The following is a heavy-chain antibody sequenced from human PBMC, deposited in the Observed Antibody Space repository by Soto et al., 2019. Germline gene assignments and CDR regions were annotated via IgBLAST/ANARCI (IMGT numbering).Heavy chain of an antibody. CDR3: ARPPGTHAFDI. CDR1: GFTFSSYA. D-gene: IGHD1-1*01. V-gene: IGHV3-30-3*01. CDR2: ISYDGSNK. Sequence: GGSLRLSCAASGFTFSSYAMHWVRQAPGKGLEWVAVISYDGSNKYYADSVKGRFTISRDNSKNTLYLQMNSLRAEDTAVYYCARPPGTHAFDIWGQGTMVTV. J-gene: IGHJ3*02.